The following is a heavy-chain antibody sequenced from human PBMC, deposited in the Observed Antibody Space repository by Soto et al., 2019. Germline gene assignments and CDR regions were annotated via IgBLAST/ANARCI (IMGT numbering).Heavy chain of an antibody. Sequence: PSETLSLTCTVTGDSISSRSYYWGWIRQPPGKGLEWIGSIYYSGSTYNNPSLRSRVSMSIDTSKDQFSLKLKSVTAADTALYFCARQRTSVMTQAHFDVWGPGSLVTVSS. V-gene: IGHV4-39*01. J-gene: IGHJ4*02. CDR3: ARQRTSVMTQAHFDV. CDR1: GDSISSRSYY. D-gene: IGHD3-22*01. CDR2: IYYSGST.